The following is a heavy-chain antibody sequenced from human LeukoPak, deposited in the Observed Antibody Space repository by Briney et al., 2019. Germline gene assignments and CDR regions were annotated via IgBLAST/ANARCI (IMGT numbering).Heavy chain of an antibody. V-gene: IGHV4-4*07. Sequence: PSETLSLTCTVSGGSISSYYWSWIRQPAGKGLEWIGRIYTSGSTNYNPSLKSRVTMSVDTSKNQFSLKLSSVTAADTAVYYCARVFGSSLPYYFDYWGQGTLVTVSS. CDR1: GGSISSYY. J-gene: IGHJ4*02. CDR2: IYTSGST. CDR3: ARVFGSSLPYYFDY. D-gene: IGHD6-13*01.